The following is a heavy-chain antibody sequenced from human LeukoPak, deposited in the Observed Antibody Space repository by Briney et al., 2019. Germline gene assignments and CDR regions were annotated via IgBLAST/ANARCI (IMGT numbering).Heavy chain of an antibody. Sequence: GGSLRLSCAASGFTFSSYGMHWVRQAPGKGLEWVAFIRYDGSNKYYADSVKGRFTISRDNSKNTLYLQMNSLRAEDTAVYYCAKSYYYDSSGYYPSDYWGQGTLVTVSS. V-gene: IGHV3-30*02. D-gene: IGHD3-22*01. CDR1: GFTFSSYG. CDR2: IRYDGSNK. J-gene: IGHJ4*02. CDR3: AKSYYYDSSGYYPSDY.